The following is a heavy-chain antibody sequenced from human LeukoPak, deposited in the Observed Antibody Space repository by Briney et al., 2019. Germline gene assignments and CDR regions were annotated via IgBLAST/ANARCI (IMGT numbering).Heavy chain of an antibody. D-gene: IGHD5-18*01. CDR1: GLTFSNYW. Sequence: PGRSLRLSCAASGLTFSNYWMHWVRQAPGKGLVWVSRINSDGSKTVYADSVKGRFTISRDNSKNTLYLQMSSLRAEDTAVYYCVKDRGYSYGHQHFDYWGQGTLVTVSS. CDR3: VKDRGYSYGHQHFDY. CDR2: INSDGSKT. J-gene: IGHJ4*02. V-gene: IGHV3-74*01.